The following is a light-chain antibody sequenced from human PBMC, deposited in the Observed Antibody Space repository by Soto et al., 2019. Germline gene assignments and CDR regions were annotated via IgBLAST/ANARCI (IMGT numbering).Light chain of an antibody. CDR3: QQANSFPLT. CDR1: QSISIY. V-gene: IGKV1-12*01. Sequence: DIQMTQSPSSLSASVGYRVTITCLASQSISIYLNWYQQKPGKAPKLLIYAASSLQSGVPSRFSGSGSGTDFTLTISSLQPEDFATYYCQQANSFPLTFGGGTKVDI. CDR2: AAS. J-gene: IGKJ4*01.